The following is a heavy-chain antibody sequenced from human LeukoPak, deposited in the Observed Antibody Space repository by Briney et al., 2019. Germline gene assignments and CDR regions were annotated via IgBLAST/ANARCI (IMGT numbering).Heavy chain of an antibody. CDR2: INPSGGST. CDR1: GYTFTSYC. J-gene: IGHJ4*02. CDR3: ARDVLGYYFDY. Sequence: ASVKVSCKASGYTFTSYCMHWVRQAPGQGLEWMGIINPSGGSTSYAQKFQGRVTMTRDTSTSTVYMELSSLRSEDTAVYYCARDVLGYYFDYWGQGTLVTVSS. V-gene: IGHV1-46*01. D-gene: IGHD5/OR15-5a*01.